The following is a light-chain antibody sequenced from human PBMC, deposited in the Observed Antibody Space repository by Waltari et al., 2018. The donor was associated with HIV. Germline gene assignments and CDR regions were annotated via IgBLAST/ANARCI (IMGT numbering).Light chain of an antibody. J-gene: IGLJ3*02. V-gene: IGLV2-14*01. Sequence: QSALTQPASVSGSPGQSITISCTATTTDVDDFKYVSWYQHHPGEAPKVIIYEGNNRPSGVSDRFSGSKSGNTASLTISGLQPEDDANYFCTSYVSSASPEFGGGTKLTVL. CDR1: TTDVDDFKY. CDR2: EGN. CDR3: TSYVSSASPE.